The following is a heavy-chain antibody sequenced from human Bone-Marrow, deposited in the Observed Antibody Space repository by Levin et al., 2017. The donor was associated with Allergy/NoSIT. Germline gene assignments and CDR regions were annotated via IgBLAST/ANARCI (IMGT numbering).Heavy chain of an antibody. D-gene: IGHD2-21*01. J-gene: IGHJ6*02. V-gene: IGHV3-23*01. CDR3: AKALRFYYYYGMDV. CDR2: ITASGYNT. Sequence: GGSLRLSCAASGFIFSRYAMSWVRQAPGKGLEWVSVITASGYNTYYADSVKGRFTISRDNAKNTMYLQMSSLRAEDTAVYYCAKALRFYYYYGMDVWGQGTTVSVSS. CDR1: GFIFSRYA.